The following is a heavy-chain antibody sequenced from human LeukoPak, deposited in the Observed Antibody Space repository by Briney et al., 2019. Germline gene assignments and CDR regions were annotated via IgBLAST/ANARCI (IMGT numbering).Heavy chain of an antibody. D-gene: IGHD3-3*01. J-gene: IGHJ5*02. CDR3: AKDLALGGTIFGVVTPNWFDP. CDR2: ISGSGGST. V-gene: IGHV3-23*01. CDR1: GFTFSSYA. Sequence: HTGGSLRLSCAASGFTFSSYAMSWVRQAPGKGLEWVSAISGSGGSTYYADSVKGRFTISRDNSKNTLYLQMNSLRAEDTAVYYCAKDLALGGTIFGVVTPNWFDPWGQGTLVTVSS.